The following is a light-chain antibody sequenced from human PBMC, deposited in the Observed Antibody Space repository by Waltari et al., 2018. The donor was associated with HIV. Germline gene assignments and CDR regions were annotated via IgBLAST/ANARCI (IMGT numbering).Light chain of an antibody. V-gene: IGLV1-40*01. J-gene: IGLJ3*02. CDR3: QSYDNSLSGWV. Sequence: QSVLTQPPSVSGAPGQRVTVSCPGSASNIGAGYDVHWYHQTLGTAPNLLIFATDTRPSGVPDRFSGSKSGTSASLAITGLQAEDEADYYCQSYDNSLSGWVFGGGTKLTV. CDR2: ATD. CDR1: ASNIGAGYD.